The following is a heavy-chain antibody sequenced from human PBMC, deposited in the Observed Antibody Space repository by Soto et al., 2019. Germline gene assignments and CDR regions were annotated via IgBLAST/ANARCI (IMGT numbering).Heavy chain of an antibody. J-gene: IGHJ5*02. CDR1: GGTFSSYA. V-gene: IGHV1-69*01. D-gene: IGHD3-3*01. Sequence: QVQLVQSGAEVKKPGSSVKVSCKASGGTFSSYAISWVRQAPGQGLEWMGGIIPIFGTANFAQKFQGRVTITADESTSTAYMELSSLRSEDTAVYYCARSRRITIFGVVIFSEFDPWGQGTLVTVSS. CDR3: ARSRRITIFGVVIFSEFDP. CDR2: IIPIFGTA.